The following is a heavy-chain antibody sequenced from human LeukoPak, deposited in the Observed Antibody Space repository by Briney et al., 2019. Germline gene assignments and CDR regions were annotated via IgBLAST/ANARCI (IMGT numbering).Heavy chain of an antibody. CDR1: GYSFNTFY. CDR3: ARLIYYGSGRTYFFDS. CDR2: IYPSDSET. D-gene: IGHD3-10*01. V-gene: IGHV5-51*01. J-gene: IGHJ4*02. Sequence: GESLKISCKGSGYSFNTFYVGWVRQMPETGLEWMGNIYPSDSETKYKPSFQGQVTLSVGKSINTAYLRLSSLKASDTAIYYCARLIYYGSGRTYFFDSWGQGTQVTVSS.